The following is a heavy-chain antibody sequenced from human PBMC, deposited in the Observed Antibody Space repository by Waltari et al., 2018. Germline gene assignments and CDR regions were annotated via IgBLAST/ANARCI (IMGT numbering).Heavy chain of an antibody. CDR2: ISASGGST. Sequence: EVQLLDSGGGLVQPGGSLRLSCAASGFTFSSYAMSWVRQAPGKGLEWVSAISASGGSTYYADSVKGRFTISRDNSRNTLYLQMNGLGAEDTAEYYCAKDYTSSGWGYDAFDIWDQGTMVTVSS. CDR3: AKDYTSSGWGYDAFDI. J-gene: IGHJ3*02. CDR1: GFTFSSYA. V-gene: IGHV3-23*01. D-gene: IGHD6-19*01.